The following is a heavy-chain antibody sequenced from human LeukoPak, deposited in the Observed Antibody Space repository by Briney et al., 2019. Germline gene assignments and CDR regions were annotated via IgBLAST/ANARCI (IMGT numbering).Heavy chain of an antibody. CDR3: ARGFPPRSGSSGSHAFDV. J-gene: IGHJ3*01. CDR1: EMSLSAYY. D-gene: IGHD6-19*01. V-gene: IGHV4-34*01. CDR2: MNYGGRA. Sequence: SETLSLTRAVSEMSLSAYYWNGIRQSPPKGRDWMGGMNYGGRAKYTPYLDGPGTILIDTSKNPSSLQLTPVPAADTAVYSCARGFPPRSGSSGSHAFDVWGQGTLVTVSS.